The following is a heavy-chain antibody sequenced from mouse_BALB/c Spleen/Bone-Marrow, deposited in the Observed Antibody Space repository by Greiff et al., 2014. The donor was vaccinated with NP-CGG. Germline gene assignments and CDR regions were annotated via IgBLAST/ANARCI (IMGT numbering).Heavy chain of an antibody. CDR1: GYTFTSYW. Sequence: VQLQQSGAELARPGASVKLSCKASGYTFTSYWMQWVKQRPGQGLEWIGAIYPGDGDTRYTQKFKGKATLTADKSSSTAYMQLSSWASEDWAVYYGAGGDRYDGRSCFAYWGQGTLVTVSA. V-gene: IGHV1-87*01. J-gene: IGHJ3*01. D-gene: IGHD2-14*01. CDR2: IYPGDGDT. CDR3: AGGDRYDGRSCFAY.